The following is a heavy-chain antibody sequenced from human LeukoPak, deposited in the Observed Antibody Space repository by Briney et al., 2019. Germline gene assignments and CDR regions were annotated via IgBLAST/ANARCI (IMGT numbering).Heavy chain of an antibody. Sequence: SETLSLTCAVYGGSFSGYYWSWIRQPPGKGLEWIGEINHIGCTHYHPSLQSRVTISVDTSKNQFSRKLSSVTAADTAVYYCARRCYESSGYCPPLDYWGQGTLVTVSS. CDR2: INHIGCT. CDR3: ARRCYESSGYCPPLDY. CDR1: GGSFSGYY. D-gene: IGHD3-22*01. V-gene: IGHV4-34*01. J-gene: IGHJ4*02.